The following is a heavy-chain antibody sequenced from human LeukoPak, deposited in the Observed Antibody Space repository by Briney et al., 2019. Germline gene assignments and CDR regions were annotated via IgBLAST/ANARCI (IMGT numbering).Heavy chain of an antibody. Sequence: SETLSLTCAVYGGSFSGYYWSWIRQPPGKGLEWIGEINHSGSTNYNPSLKSRVTISVDTSKNQFSLKLSSVTAADTAVYYCARMERLYYNSRENAFDIWGQGTMVTVSS. V-gene: IGHV4-34*01. J-gene: IGHJ3*02. CDR2: INHSGST. D-gene: IGHD3-22*01. CDR3: ARMERLYYNSRENAFDI. CDR1: GGSFSGYY.